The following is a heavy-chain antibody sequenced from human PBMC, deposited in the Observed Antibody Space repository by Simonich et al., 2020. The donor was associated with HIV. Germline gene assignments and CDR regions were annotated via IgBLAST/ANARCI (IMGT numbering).Heavy chain of an antibody. CDR3: ATHGPGSSSSALDI. CDR1: GYTFTDYY. J-gene: IGHJ3*02. V-gene: IGHV1-2*06. Sequence: QVQLVQSGAEVKKLGASVKVSCKSSGYTFTDYYIHWGRQAPGQGLEGMGRISPNNGGTDYPQKFQGRVTMPRDTSISTAYLGLSRLRFDDTAVYYCATHGPGSSSSALDIWGQGTTVTVSS. CDR2: ISPNNGGT. D-gene: IGHD6-6*01.